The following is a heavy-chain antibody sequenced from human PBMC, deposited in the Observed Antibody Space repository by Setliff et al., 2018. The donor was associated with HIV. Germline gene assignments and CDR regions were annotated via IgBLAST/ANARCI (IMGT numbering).Heavy chain of an antibody. D-gene: IGHD1-1*01. CDR1: GDSISNPNYY. Sequence: SETLSLTCSVSGDSISNPNYYWGWIRQPPGKGLEWIGSIYFSESPYYNPSLSSRVTISVDTSTNQFSLRLSSVTAADTAVYYCVRRVSGSMLDWWGQGTQVTVSS. V-gene: IGHV4-39*01. CDR3: VRRVSGSMLDW. CDR2: IYFSESP. J-gene: IGHJ4*02.